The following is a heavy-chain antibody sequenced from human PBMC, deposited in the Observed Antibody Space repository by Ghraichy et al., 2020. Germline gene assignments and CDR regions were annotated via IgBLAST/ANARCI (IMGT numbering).Heavy chain of an antibody. CDR3: ARSLGGYDLGGFDY. V-gene: IGHV4-59*08. J-gene: IGHJ4*02. Sequence: SETLSLTCTVSGGSISTYYWNWIRQSPGKGLEWIGYIYYSGRTNQNASLKSRVTISVDTSKNQFSLRLSSVTATDTAVYYCARSLGGYDLGGFDYWGQGTLVTVSS. CDR2: IYYSGRT. D-gene: IGHD5-12*01. CDR1: GGSISTYY.